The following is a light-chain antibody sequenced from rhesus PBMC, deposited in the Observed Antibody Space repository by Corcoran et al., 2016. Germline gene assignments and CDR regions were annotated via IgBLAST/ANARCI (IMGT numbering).Light chain of an antibody. CDR2: DVR. CDR1: SSDIGGYNY. Sequence: QATLTQPPSVSGSPGQSVTISCTGTSSDIGGYNYVSWYQKYPGQAPKLMIFDVRKRLSEVSDRFSGSKSGNTASLTISGVQPEDEADYYCSSYAGTNTYILGVGTRVTVL. V-gene: IGLV2-23*01. J-gene: IGLJ1*01. CDR3: SSYAGTNTYI.